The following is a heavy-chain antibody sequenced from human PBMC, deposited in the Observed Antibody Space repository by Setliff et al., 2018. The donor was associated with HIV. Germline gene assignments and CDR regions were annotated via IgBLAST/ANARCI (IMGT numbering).Heavy chain of an antibody. CDR2: IWYDGSNK. J-gene: IGHJ4*02. CDR1: GFTFSSYS. D-gene: IGHD1-1*01. Sequence: GGSLRLSCAASGFTFSSYSMNWVRQAPGKGLEWVAVIWYDGSNKYYADSVKGRFTISRDNSKNTLYLQMNSLRAEDTAVYYCARSPGMFDYWGQGKPVTVSS. CDR3: ARSPGMFDY. V-gene: IGHV3-33*08.